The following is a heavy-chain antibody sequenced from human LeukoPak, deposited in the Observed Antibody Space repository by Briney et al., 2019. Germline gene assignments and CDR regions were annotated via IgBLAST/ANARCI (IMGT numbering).Heavy chain of an antibody. CDR2: TSSSGTTK. CDR1: GFTFNTYE. V-gene: IGHV3-48*03. Sequence: GGSLRLSCAASGFTFNTYEMNWVRQAPAKGLEWVSWTSSSGTTKYYADSVKGRFTISRDNAKNSLYLQMNSLRAEDTAVYYCAREGTSNGFDTWGQGIMVTVSS. CDR3: AREGTSNGFDT. J-gene: IGHJ3*02. D-gene: IGHD1-1*01.